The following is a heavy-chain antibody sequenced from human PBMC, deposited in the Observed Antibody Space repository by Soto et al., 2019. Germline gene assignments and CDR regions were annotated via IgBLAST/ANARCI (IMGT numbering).Heavy chain of an antibody. CDR2: ISGSGDGT. D-gene: IGHD5-18*01. Sequence: GGSLRLSCAASGFTFSSFALSWVRQAPGKGLEWVSAISGSGDGTDYADSVKGRFTISRDNAKNTLYLQMNSLRAEDTAVYYCAGPGYSSQDYWGQGALVTVSS. CDR1: GFTFSSFA. CDR3: AGPGYSSQDY. J-gene: IGHJ4*02. V-gene: IGHV3-23*01.